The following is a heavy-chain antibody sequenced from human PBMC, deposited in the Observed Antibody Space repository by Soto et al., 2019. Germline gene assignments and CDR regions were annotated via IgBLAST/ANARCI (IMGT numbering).Heavy chain of an antibody. D-gene: IGHD2-15*01. V-gene: IGHV1-18*01. J-gene: IGHJ5*02. CDR2: ISAYNGNT. CDR1: GYTFTSYG. Sequence: ASVKVSCNASGYTFTSYGISWVRQASGQGLEWMGWISAYNGNTNYAQKLQGRVTMATDTSTSTAYMELRSLRSDDTAVYYCARDLDCSGGSCYGGSWFDPWGQGTLVTVSS. CDR3: ARDLDCSGGSCYGGSWFDP.